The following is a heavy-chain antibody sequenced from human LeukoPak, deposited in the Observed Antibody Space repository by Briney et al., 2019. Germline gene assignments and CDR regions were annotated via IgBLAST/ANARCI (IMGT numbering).Heavy chain of an antibody. CDR3: AKSEAAPSYYYYYYYMDV. J-gene: IGHJ6*03. V-gene: IGHV3-30*18. CDR1: GFTFSSYG. D-gene: IGHD6-6*01. CDR2: ISYDGSNK. Sequence: GGSLRLSCAASGFTFSSYGMHWVRQAPGKGLEWVAVISYDGSNKYYADPVKGRFTISRDNSKNTLYLQMNSLRAEDTAVYYCAKSEAAPSYYYYYYYMDVWGKGTTVTVSS.